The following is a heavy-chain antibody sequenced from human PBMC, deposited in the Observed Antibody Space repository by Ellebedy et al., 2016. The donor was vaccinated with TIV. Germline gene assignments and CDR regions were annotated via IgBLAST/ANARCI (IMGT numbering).Heavy chain of an antibody. CDR2: INHSGST. D-gene: IGHD2-2*01. Sequence: GSLRLXXAVYGGSFSGYYWSWIRQPPGKGLEWIGEINHSGSTNYNPSLKSRVTISVDTSKNQFSLKLNSVTAADTAVYYCARVEGYCSSASCQRAFDIWGQGTMVTVSS. J-gene: IGHJ3*02. CDR3: ARVEGYCSSASCQRAFDI. CDR1: GGSFSGYY. V-gene: IGHV4-34*01.